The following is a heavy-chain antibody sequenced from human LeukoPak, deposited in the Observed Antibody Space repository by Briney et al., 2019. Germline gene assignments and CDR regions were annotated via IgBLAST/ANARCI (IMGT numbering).Heavy chain of an antibody. V-gene: IGHV1-8*01. CDR3: ARGGKDTIVLYYYYYMGV. J-gene: IGHJ6*03. CDR2: MNPNSGNT. Sequence: ASVKVSCKASGYTFTSYDINWVRQATGQGLEWMGWMNPNSGNTGYAQKFQGRVTMTRNTSISTAYMELSSLRSEDTAVYYCARGGKDTIVLYYYYYMGVWGKGTTVTVSS. CDR1: GYTFTSYD. D-gene: IGHD3-3*01.